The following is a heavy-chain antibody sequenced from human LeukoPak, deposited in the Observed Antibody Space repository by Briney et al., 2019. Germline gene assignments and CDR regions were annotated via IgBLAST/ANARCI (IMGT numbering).Heavy chain of an antibody. CDR2: MSYSGIT. D-gene: IGHD4-17*01. Sequence: SETLSLTCTDSGGSISSYYWRWIRQPPGKGLEWIGYMSYSGITNYNPPLKSRVIISLDTSKNQFSLKLTSVTAADTAVYYCARRDYGDYGGAFDIWGQGTMVTVSS. CDR1: GGSISSYY. CDR3: ARRDYGDYGGAFDI. J-gene: IGHJ3*02. V-gene: IGHV4-59*08.